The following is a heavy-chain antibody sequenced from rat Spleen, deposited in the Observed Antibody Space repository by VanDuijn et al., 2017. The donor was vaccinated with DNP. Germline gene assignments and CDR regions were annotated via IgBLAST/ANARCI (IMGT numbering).Heavy chain of an antibody. CDR2: IRFDGATT. Sequence: EVQLVESGGGLVQPGRSLKLSCAASGFTFSDYYMAWVRQAPTKGLEWVAYIRFDGATTYYGDSVKGRFTISRDNAKSSLYLQMNSLRSDDMATYYGAIYFYSGDDWFGYWGQGTLVTVSS. CDR1: GFTFSDYY. V-gene: IGHV5-20*01. CDR3: AIYFYSGDDWFGY. D-gene: IGHD1-1*01. J-gene: IGHJ3*01.